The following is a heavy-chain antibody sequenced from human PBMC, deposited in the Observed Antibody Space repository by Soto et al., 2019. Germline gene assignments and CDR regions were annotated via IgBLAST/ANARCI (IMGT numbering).Heavy chain of an antibody. V-gene: IGHV6-1*01. CDR1: GDSVSSNSAA. CDR2: TYYRSKWYN. Sequence: SQTLSLTCAISGDSVSSNSAAWNWIRQSPSRGLEWLGRTYYRSKWYNDYAVSVKSRITINPDTSKNQFSLQLNSVTPEDTAVYYCARFYDFWSGYYPPLGWFDPWGQGTLVTVSS. CDR3: ARFYDFWSGYYPPLGWFDP. D-gene: IGHD3-3*01. J-gene: IGHJ5*02.